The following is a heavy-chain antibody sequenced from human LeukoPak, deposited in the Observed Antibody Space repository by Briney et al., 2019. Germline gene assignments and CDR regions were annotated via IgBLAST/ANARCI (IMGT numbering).Heavy chain of an antibody. CDR2: INPSGGST. CDR1: GYSFTGYY. CDR3: ARDRGRKDYDFWSGYYRVDAFDI. D-gene: IGHD3-3*01. V-gene: IGHV1-46*01. J-gene: IGHJ3*02. Sequence: ASVKVSCKASGYSFTGYYIHWVRQAPGQGLEWMGIINPSGGSTSYAQKFQGRVTMTRDMSTSTVYMELSSLRSEDTAVYYCARDRGRKDYDFWSGYYRVDAFDIWGQGTMVTVSS.